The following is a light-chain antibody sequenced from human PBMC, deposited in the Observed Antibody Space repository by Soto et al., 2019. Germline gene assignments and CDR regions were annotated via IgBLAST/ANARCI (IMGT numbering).Light chain of an antibody. CDR3: QQYGSSFP. V-gene: IGKV3-20*01. CDR1: QSVSSSY. J-gene: IGKJ3*01. Sequence: EIVLTQSPGTLSLSPGERATLSCRASQSVSSSYLAWYQQKPGQAPRLLIYGASSRATGIPDRFSGSGSGTYFTLTISRLEPEDFAGYYCQQYGSSFPFGTGTKVDIK. CDR2: GAS.